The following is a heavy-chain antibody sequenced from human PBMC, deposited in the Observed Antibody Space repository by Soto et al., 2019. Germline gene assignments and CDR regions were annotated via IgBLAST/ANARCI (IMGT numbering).Heavy chain of an antibody. CDR2: IDPSDSYT. V-gene: IGHV5-10-1*01. CDR1: GYSFTSYW. D-gene: IGHD6-6*01. CDR3: ASLTIAARRDYYYYGMDV. J-gene: IGHJ6*02. Sequence: PGESRKISCKGSGYSFTSYWISWVRQMPGKGLEWMGRIDPSDSYTNYSPSFQGHVTISADKSISTAYLQWSSLKASDTAMYYCASLTIAARRDYYYYGMDVWGQGTTVTVSS.